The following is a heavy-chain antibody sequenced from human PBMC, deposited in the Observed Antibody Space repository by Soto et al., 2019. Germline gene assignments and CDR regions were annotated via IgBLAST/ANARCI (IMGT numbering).Heavy chain of an antibody. CDR1: GYTFSSYG. J-gene: IGHJ6*03. Sequence: SCKASGYTFSSYGMHWVRQAPGKGLEWVAVIWYDGSNKYYADSVKGRFTISRDNSKNTLYLQMNSLRAEDTAVYYCAKVPNDYYYYYMDVWGKGTTVTVSS. CDR3: AKVPNDYYYYYMDV. CDR2: IWYDGSNK. V-gene: IGHV3-33*06.